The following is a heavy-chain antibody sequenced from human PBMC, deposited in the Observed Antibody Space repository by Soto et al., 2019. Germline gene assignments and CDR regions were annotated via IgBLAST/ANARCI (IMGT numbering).Heavy chain of an antibody. V-gene: IGHV4-30-2*01. CDR1: GGSISSGGYS. Sequence: QLQLQESGSGLVKPSQTLSLTCTVSGGSISSGGYSWNWIRQAPGKGLEWIGYIYHSGYTLYNPSLKGRVTISVDKSKNHFSLNLTCVTAADTAVYYCARDQLEGNWFDPWGQGTLVTVSS. D-gene: IGHD1-1*01. J-gene: IGHJ5*02. CDR2: IYHSGYT. CDR3: ARDQLEGNWFDP.